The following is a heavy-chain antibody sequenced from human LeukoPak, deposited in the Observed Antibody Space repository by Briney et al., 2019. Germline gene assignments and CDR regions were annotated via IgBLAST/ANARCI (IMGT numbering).Heavy chain of an antibody. D-gene: IGHD3-9*01. CDR3: GREKGGSDWLKSGPDY. CDR1: GGSISTYY. Sequence: PSETLSLTCTVSGGSISTYYWSWIRQPPGKGLEWIGYIYYSGSTNYNPSLKSRVTISVDTSKNQFSLKLSSVTAEDTAVYYCGREKGGSDWLKSGPDYWGQGTLVTVSS. V-gene: IGHV4-59*01. J-gene: IGHJ4*02. CDR2: IYYSGST.